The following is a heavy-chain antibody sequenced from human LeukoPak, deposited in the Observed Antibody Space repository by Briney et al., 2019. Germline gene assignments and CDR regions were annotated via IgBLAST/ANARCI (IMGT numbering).Heavy chain of an antibody. CDR1: GYTFTSYG. J-gene: IGHJ1*01. CDR3: ARSKESTVTSH. D-gene: IGHD4-17*01. CDR2: ISAYNGNT. Sequence: GASVKVSCKASGYTFTSYGISWVRQAPGQGLEWMGWISAYNGNTNYAQKLQGRVTMTTDTSTSTAYMELSRLRSDDTAVYYCARSKESTVTSHWGQGTLVTVSS. V-gene: IGHV1-18*01.